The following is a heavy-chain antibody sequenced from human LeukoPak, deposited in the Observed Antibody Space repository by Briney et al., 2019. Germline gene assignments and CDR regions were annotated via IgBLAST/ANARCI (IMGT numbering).Heavy chain of an antibody. Sequence: PGGSLRLSCAASGSTFDDYAMHWVRHAPGKGLEWVSGISWNSGSIGYADSVKGRFTISRDNAKNSLYLQMNSLRAEDMALYYCAKSAAAGYYFDYWGQGTLVTVSS. J-gene: IGHJ4*02. D-gene: IGHD6-13*01. CDR1: GSTFDDYA. CDR3: AKSAAAGYYFDY. V-gene: IGHV3-9*03. CDR2: ISWNSGSI.